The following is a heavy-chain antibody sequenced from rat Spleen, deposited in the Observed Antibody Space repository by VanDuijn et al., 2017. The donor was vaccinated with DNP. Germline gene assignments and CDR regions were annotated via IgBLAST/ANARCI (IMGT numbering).Heavy chain of an antibody. D-gene: IGHD1-11*01. V-gene: IGHV5S10*01. CDR3: ATQTLNSY. CDR1: GFTFSDYN. J-gene: IGHJ2*01. CDR2: ISYDGTST. Sequence: EVQLVESGGDLVQSGRSLKVSCAASGFTFSDYNMAWVRQAPKKGLEWVATISYDGTSTYYRDSVKGRFTISRDNAKSTLYLQMDSLRSEDTATYYCATQTLNSYWGQGVMVTVSS.